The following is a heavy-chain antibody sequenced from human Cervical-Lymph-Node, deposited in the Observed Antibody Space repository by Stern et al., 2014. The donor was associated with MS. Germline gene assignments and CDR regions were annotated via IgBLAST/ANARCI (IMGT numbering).Heavy chain of an antibody. D-gene: IGHD3-10*01. V-gene: IGHV1-69*06. CDR3: ARDRRAMVRGVIQNYYYYGMDV. J-gene: IGHJ6*02. CDR2: IIPLFGTA. CDR1: GGTFSSYA. Sequence: VQLVESGAEVKRPWSSVSVSCKASGGTFSSYAISWVRQSPGQGLEWMGGIIPLFGTANYAQKFQGRVTITADKSTSTAYMELSSLRSEDTAVYYCARDRRAMVRGVIQNYYYYGMDVWGQGTTVTVSS.